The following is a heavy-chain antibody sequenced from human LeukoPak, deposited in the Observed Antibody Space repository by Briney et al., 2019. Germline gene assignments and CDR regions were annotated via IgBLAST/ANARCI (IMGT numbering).Heavy chain of an antibody. CDR2: IKQEGREK. CDR3: ARVRYYYYV. Sequence: GGAXRLSCTXCGCTLNKYWMSGVGQAAGKGVEGGANIKQEGREKYYVDSVRGLFTISRHNAKNSLFLQMNTLIAEDTAVYYCARVRYYYYVWGQGTTVTVSS. V-gene: IGHV3-7*01. CDR1: GCTLNKYW. D-gene: IGHD2/OR15-2a*01. J-gene: IGHJ6*02.